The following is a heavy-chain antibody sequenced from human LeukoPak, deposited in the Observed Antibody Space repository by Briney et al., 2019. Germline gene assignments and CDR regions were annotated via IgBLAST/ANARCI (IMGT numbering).Heavy chain of an antibody. CDR1: GYTLTELS. J-gene: IGHJ4*02. D-gene: IGHD5-12*01. CDR2: FDPEDGET. V-gene: IGHV1-24*01. Sequence: GASVKVSCKVSGYTLTELSMHWVRQAPGKGLEWMGGFDPEDGETIYAQKFQGRVTMTEDTSTDTAYMELSSLRSEDTAVYYCAKDRGKSGVLPSYFDYWGQGTLVTVSS. CDR3: AKDRGKSGVLPSYFDY.